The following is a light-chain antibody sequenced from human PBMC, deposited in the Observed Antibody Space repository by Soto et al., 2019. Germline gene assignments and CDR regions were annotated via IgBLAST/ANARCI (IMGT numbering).Light chain of an antibody. CDR1: QRVSSSF. J-gene: IGKJ1*01. CDR2: GAS. V-gene: IGKV3-20*01. Sequence: EIVLTQSPGTLSLSPGERATLSCRASQRVSSSFLAWYQQKPGQAPRLLIYGASSSATGVPDRFSGSGSGTDFTLTISRLEPEDFAVYYCQQYGSSSGTFGQGTKVEIK. CDR3: QQYGSSSGT.